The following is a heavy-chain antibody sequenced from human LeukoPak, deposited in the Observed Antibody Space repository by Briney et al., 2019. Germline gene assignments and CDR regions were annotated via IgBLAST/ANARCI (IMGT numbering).Heavy chain of an antibody. V-gene: IGHV1-18*01. CDR1: GYTFTSYG. Sequence: GASVKVSCKASGYTFTSYGISWVRQAPGQGLEWMGWISAYNGNTNYAQKLQVRVTMTTDTSTSTAYMELRSLRSDDTAVYYCARARQRYSSSWGVGFDPWGQGTLVTVSS. CDR3: ARARQRYSSSWGVGFDP. D-gene: IGHD6-13*01. CDR2: ISAYNGNT. J-gene: IGHJ5*02.